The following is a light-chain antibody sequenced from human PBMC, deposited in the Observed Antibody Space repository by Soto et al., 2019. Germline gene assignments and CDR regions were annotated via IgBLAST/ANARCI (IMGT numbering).Light chain of an antibody. V-gene: IGKV3-11*01. J-gene: IGKJ1*01. CDR1: QSIRYF. CDR2: DTS. Sequence: EIVLTQSPATLSLSPGERATLSCRASQSIRYFLAWFQQKPGQAPSLLIYDTSNRATGVPARFSGSGSGTDFTLTISSLESEDSAVYFYQQRYDWPVTFGPGTKVEIK. CDR3: QQRYDWPVT.